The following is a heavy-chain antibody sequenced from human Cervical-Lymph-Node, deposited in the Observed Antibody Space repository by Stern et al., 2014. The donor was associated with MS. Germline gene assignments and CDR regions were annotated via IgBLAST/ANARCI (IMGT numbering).Heavy chain of an antibody. Sequence: EVQLVESGGGLVQPGGSLRLSCAASGFTFSSYDMHWVRQATGKGLEWVSGVASDGDTYYPGSVKGRFTIYREKAKNSLYLQMNSLRAGDTAVYYCARASGHYYDSSGYYNFDYWGQGTLVTVSS. D-gene: IGHD3-22*01. V-gene: IGHV3-13*01. CDR1: GFTFSSYD. J-gene: IGHJ4*02. CDR2: VASDGDT. CDR3: ARASGHYYDSSGYYNFDY.